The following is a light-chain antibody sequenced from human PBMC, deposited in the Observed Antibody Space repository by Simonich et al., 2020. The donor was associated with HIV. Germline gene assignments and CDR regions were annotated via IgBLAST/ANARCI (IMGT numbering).Light chain of an antibody. V-gene: IGKV1-39*01. CDR3: QQSYNTPRT. CDR1: QSISNY. Sequence: DIQMTQSPSSLSASVGDRVTITCRASQSISNYLNWYQQKPGNAPKLLIYAASSLQSGVPSRFSGSGSGTDFTLTISSLQPEDFATYYCQQSYNTPRTFGQGSKVEIK. CDR2: AAS. J-gene: IGKJ1*01.